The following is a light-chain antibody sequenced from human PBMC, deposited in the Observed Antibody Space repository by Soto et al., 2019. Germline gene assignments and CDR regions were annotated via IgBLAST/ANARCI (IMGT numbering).Light chain of an antibody. Sequence: DIQMTQSPSSLSASVGDRVTITCRASQTVSTNLNWYQRKPGKAPSLLIYGSYNLETGVPSRFSGSGSGTDFTFTISSLQPEDIATYYCQQYDNLPRTFGQGTKVDIK. CDR3: QQYDNLPRT. J-gene: IGKJ1*01. V-gene: IGKV1-33*01. CDR2: GSY. CDR1: QTVSTN.